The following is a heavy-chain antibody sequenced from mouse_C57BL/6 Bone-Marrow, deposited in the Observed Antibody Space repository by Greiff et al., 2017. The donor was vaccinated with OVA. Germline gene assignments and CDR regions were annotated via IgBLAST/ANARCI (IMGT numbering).Heavy chain of an antibody. D-gene: IGHD1-1*01. Sequence: QVQLQQSGAELARPGASVKLSCKASGYTFTSYGISWVKQRTGQGLEWIGEIYPRSGNTTYNEKFKGKATLTADKSSSTAYMELRSLTSEDSAVYFCARFDSYGSCPFAYWGQGTMVTVSA. CDR3: ARFDSYGSCPFAY. J-gene: IGHJ3*01. CDR2: IYPRSGNT. CDR1: GYTFTSYG. V-gene: IGHV1-81*01.